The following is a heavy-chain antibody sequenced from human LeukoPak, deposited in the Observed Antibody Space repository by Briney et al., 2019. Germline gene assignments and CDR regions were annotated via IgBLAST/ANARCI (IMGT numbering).Heavy chain of an antibody. V-gene: IGHV4-4*07. CDR2: IYTAGAA. Sequence: PSETLSLTCIITGGAITSYYWSWIRQFAGKGLEWIGHIYTAGAANYNPSLKSRVIMSRDTSKNQFSLILRSVTAADTAVYYCARSDFYGSGPYYMDVWGQGTTVTAS. CDR1: GGAITSYY. D-gene: IGHD3-10*01. J-gene: IGHJ6*03. CDR3: ARSDFYGSGPYYMDV.